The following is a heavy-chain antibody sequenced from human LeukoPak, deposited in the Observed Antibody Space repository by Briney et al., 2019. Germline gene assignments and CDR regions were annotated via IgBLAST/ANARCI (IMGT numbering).Heavy chain of an antibody. V-gene: IGHV3-13*01. CDR1: GFTFSSYD. D-gene: IGHD2-15*01. CDR2: IGTAGDT. CDR3: ARGGNRYCSGGSCYMFDY. Sequence: GGSLRLSCAASGFTFSSYDMHWVRQATAKGLQWVSAIGTAGDTYYPGSVKGRFTISRENAKNSLYLQMNSLRAGDTAVYYCARGGNRYCSGGSCYMFDYWGQGTLVTVSS. J-gene: IGHJ4*02.